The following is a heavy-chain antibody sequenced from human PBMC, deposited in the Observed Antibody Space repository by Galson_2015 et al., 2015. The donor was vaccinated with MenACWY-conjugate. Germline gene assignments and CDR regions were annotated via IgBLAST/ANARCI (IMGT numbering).Heavy chain of an antibody. V-gene: IGHV3-48*02. CDR2: ISPGGGTK. Sequence: WVRQAPGKGLEWISYISPGGGTKYYADSAKGRFTISRDDAENSLFLQLSSLRDEDTAVYYCSWGRNPTVNSMFLDYWGQGTTVTVSS. D-gene: IGHD3-10*02. J-gene: IGHJ4*03. CDR3: SWGRNPTVNSMFLDY.